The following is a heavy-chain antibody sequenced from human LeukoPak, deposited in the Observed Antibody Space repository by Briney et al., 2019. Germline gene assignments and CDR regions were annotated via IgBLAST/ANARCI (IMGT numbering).Heavy chain of an antibody. CDR2: IWSDGSNK. D-gene: IGHD6-19*01. CDR1: GFTFSSYG. V-gene: IGHV3-33*06. J-gene: IGHJ5*02. CDR3: AKDGIAVAGTGFDP. Sequence: PGRSLRLSCAASGFTFSSYGMHWVRRAPGKGLEWVGFIWSDGSNKEYADSVKGRFTISRDNSKNTLYLQMNSLRAEDTAVYYCAKDGIAVAGTGFDPWGQGTLVTVSS.